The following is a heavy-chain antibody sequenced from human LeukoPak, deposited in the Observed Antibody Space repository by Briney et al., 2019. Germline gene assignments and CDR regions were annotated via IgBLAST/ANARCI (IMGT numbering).Heavy chain of an antibody. CDR1: GFTFSSYA. D-gene: IGHD3-3*01. Sequence: GGSLRLSCAASGFTFSSYAMSWVRQAPGKGLEWVSAISGSGSSTYYADSVKGRFTISRDNSKNTLYLQVDSLRAEDTAVYYCAKARHYDFWSGEGNFDYWGQGTLVTVSS. CDR3: AKARHYDFWSGEGNFDY. V-gene: IGHV3-23*01. J-gene: IGHJ4*02. CDR2: ISGSGSST.